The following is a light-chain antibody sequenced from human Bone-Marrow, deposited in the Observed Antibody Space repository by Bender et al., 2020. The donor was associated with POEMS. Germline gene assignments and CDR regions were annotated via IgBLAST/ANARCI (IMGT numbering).Light chain of an antibody. CDR1: DSNFGGNN. CDR3: SSYGGSNNLEV. Sequence: QSVLTQPPSASGTPGQSVIISCSGTDSNFGGNNVNWYQQFPGTAPKLLIYSNNQRPSGVPDRFSGSKSGTSASLAISGLQSKDECDYYCSSYGGSNNLEVFGGGTKLTVL. CDR2: SNN. V-gene: IGLV1-44*01. J-gene: IGLJ2*01.